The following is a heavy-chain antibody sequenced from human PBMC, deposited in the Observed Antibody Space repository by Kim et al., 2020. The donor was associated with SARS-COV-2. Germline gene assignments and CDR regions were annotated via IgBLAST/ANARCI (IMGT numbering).Heavy chain of an antibody. J-gene: IGHJ5*02. V-gene: IGHV3-30*01. Sequence: GEGRLTLSRDNSKNALYLQMNSLRAEDTAVYYCARGPVVPAAMSWWFDPWGQGTLVTVSS. D-gene: IGHD2-2*01. CDR3: ARGPVVPAAMSWWFDP.